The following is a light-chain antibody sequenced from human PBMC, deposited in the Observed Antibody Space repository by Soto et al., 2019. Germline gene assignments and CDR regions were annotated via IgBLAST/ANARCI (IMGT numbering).Light chain of an antibody. Sequence: DIQLTQSPSFLSASVGDRVTITCRASHDISNYLAWYQQRPGKAPKLLISGASTLQSGVPSRFSGSGSGTEFTLTIGSLQPEDFATYYCQQLNSYSFTFGPGAKVDIK. J-gene: IGKJ3*01. CDR2: GAS. CDR1: HDISNY. V-gene: IGKV1-9*01. CDR3: QQLNSYSFT.